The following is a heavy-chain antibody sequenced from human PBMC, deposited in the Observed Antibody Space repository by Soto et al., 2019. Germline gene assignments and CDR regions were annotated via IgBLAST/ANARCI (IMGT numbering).Heavy chain of an antibody. CDR3: ARGEARLTGPWFEP. Sequence: PSVTLSLTCAVSGGSFSGYSWNWSRHPPGKGLEWIGGIKQSGRSNYNPSLKSRSTISLDTSKNQCSLSLTSVTAADTAVYYCARGEARLTGPWFEPCGRGTLVAVAS. D-gene: IGHD1-20*01. CDR1: GGSFSGYS. J-gene: IGHJ5*02. CDR2: IKQSGRS. V-gene: IGHV4-34*01.